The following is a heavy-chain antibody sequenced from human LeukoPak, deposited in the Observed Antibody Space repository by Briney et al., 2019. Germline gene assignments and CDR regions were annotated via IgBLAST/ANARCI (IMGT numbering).Heavy chain of an antibody. J-gene: IGHJ4*02. CDR2: MNPNSGNT. Sequence: ASVKVSCKASGYTFTSYGISWVRQAPGQGLEWMGWMNPNSGNTGYAQKFQGRVTMTRNTSISTAYMELSSLRSEDTAVYYCARAPTYNRYCSGGSCYSVGYWGQGTLVTVSS. CDR3: ARAPTYNRYCSGGSCYSVGY. V-gene: IGHV1-8*02. D-gene: IGHD2-15*01. CDR1: GYTFTSYG.